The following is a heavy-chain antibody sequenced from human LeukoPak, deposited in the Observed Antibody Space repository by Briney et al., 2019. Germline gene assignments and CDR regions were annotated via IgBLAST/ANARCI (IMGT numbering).Heavy chain of an antibody. CDR2: ISGNGVGT. CDR1: GFTFSDYA. Sequence: GGSLRLSCAASGFTFSDYAMSWVRQAPEKGLEWVSSISGNGVGTYYADSVKGRFTISRDNSKSTLYLQMNSLRAEDTAVFYCARDLRTVTTSDYWGQGTLVTVSS. CDR3: ARDLRTVTTSDY. V-gene: IGHV3-23*01. D-gene: IGHD4-17*01. J-gene: IGHJ4*02.